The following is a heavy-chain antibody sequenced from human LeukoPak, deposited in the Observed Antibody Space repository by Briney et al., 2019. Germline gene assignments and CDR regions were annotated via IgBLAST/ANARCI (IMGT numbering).Heavy chain of an antibody. CDR1: GYTFTSYY. CDR2: INPSGGST. Sequence: GASVKVSCKASGYTFTSYYMHWVRQAPGQGPEWMGIINPSGGSTSYAQKFQGRVTMTRDTSTSTVYMELSSLRSEDTAVYYCARDGVDTAMVTDYFDYWGQGTLVTVSS. D-gene: IGHD5-18*01. CDR3: ARDGVDTAMVTDYFDY. J-gene: IGHJ4*02. V-gene: IGHV1-46*01.